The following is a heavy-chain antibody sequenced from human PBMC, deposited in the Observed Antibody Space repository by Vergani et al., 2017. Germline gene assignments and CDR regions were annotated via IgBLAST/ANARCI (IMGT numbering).Heavy chain of an antibody. J-gene: IGHJ4*02. CDR1: GFTFSSYA. CDR2: ISGSGGST. CDR3: ARAPDRFLEWLARH. V-gene: IGHV3-23*01. Sequence: EVQLLESGGGLVQPGGSLRLSCAASGFTFSSYAMSWVRQAPGKGLEWVSAISGSGGSTYYADSVKGRFTISRDNSKNSLYLQMNSLRAEDTAVYYCARAPDRFLEWLARHWGQGTLVTVSS. D-gene: IGHD3-3*01.